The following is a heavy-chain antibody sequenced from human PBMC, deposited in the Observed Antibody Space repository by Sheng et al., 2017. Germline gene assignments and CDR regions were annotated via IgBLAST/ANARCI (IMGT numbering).Heavy chain of an antibody. CDR1: GGSISSYY. CDR2: IYYSGST. Sequence: QVQLQESGPGLVKPSETLSLTCTVSGGSISSYYWSWIRQPPGKGLEWIGYIYYSGSTNYNPSLKSRVTISVDTSKNQFSLKLSSVTAADTAVYYCAREERGLDYWGQGTLVTVSS. J-gene: IGHJ4*02. V-gene: IGHV4-59*01. CDR3: AREERGLDY.